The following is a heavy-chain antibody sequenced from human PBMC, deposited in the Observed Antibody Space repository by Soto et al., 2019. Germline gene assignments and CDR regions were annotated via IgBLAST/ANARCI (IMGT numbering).Heavy chain of an antibody. D-gene: IGHD6-13*01. V-gene: IGHV4-59*04. Sequence: SETLSLTCTVSGASIRHYYCNWVRQPPGKGLQWIGNIYYSASTYYNPSLKSRVTISVDASKNQFSLKLSSVTAADTAVYYCARRGSRMSGSSSSQYTFFDYWGQGTLVTVSS. J-gene: IGHJ4*02. CDR2: IYYSAST. CDR3: ARRGSRMSGSSSSQYTFFDY. CDR1: GASIRHYY.